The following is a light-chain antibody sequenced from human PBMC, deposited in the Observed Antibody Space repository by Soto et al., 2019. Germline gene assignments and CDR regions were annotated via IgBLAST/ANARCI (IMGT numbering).Light chain of an antibody. Sequence: EIVLTQSPASLSLSLGERATLSCRASQSVDSAFFAWYQQTPGQPPRLLIHGASRRAAGIPDRFSGSGSGTDFSLTISILEPEDFALYYWQQYASSVTFGQGTKVEI. CDR1: QSVDSAF. V-gene: IGKV3-20*01. CDR2: GAS. J-gene: IGKJ1*01. CDR3: QQYASSVT.